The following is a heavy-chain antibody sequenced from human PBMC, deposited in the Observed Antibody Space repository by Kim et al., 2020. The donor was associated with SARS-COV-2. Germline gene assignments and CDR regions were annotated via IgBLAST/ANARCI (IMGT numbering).Heavy chain of an antibody. CDR2: IYYSGST. J-gene: IGHJ2*01. V-gene: IGHV4-39*01. CDR3: ARHLRNWYFDL. Sequence: SETLSLTCSVSGGSISSSDYYWGWIRQPPGKGLEWIATIYYSGSTYYNPSLKGRDTISVDTSKKQFSLRLSSVTAADAAVYYCARHLRNWYFDLWGRGTLVTVSS. CDR1: GGSISSSDYY.